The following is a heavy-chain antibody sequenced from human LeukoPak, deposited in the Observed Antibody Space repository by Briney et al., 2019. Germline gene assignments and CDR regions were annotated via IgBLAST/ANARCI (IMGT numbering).Heavy chain of an antibody. Sequence: GRSLSLSCAASGFTFSSYGMHWVRQAPGKGLEWVAVIWYDGSNKYYADSVKGRFTISRDNSKNTLYLQMNSLRAEDTAVYYCARERIAVAGEVDYWGQGTLVTVSS. CDR2: IWYDGSNK. J-gene: IGHJ4*02. CDR3: ARERIAVAGEVDY. D-gene: IGHD6-19*01. CDR1: GFTFSSYG. V-gene: IGHV3-33*01.